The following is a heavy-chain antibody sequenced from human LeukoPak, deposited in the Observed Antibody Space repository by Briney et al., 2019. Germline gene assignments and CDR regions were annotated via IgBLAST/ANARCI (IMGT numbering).Heavy chain of an antibody. D-gene: IGHD3-3*01. CDR1: GVSIRSGDYY. Sequence: SETLSLTCTVSGVSIRSGDYYWGWIRQPPGKGLEWIGYIYHSGSTNYNPSLKSRVTISVDTSKNQFSLKLSSVTAADTAVYYCARCSSSPRFLEWSLDYWGQGTLVTVSS. CDR3: ARCSSSPRFLEWSLDY. V-gene: IGHV4-61*08. J-gene: IGHJ4*02. CDR2: IYHSGST.